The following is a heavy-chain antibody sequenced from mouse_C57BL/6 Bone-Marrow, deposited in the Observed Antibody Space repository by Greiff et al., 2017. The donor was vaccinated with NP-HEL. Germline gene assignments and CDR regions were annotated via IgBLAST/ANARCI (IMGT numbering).Heavy chain of an antibody. V-gene: IGHV7-1*01. CDR2: SSNKANDYTT. CDR1: GFTFSDFY. CDR3: ARNYDFDY. Sequence: EVNLVESGGGLVQSGRSLRLSCATSGFTFSDFYMEWVRQAPGKGLEWIAASSNKANDYTTEYSASVKGRFIVSRDTSQSILYLQMNALRAEDTAIYYCARNYDFDYWGQGTTLTVSS. J-gene: IGHJ2*01. D-gene: IGHD1-1*02.